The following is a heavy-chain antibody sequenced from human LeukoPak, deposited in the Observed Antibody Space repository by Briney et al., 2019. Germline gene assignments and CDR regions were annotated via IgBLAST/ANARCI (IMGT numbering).Heavy chain of an antibody. CDR2: IKQDGSEN. CDR3: ARGESGYDHNGYYYYYMDV. Sequence: GSLRLSCAASGLTFSNAWMSWVRQAPGQGLEWVANIKQDGSENHYVDSVKGRFTISRDNVKNSLYLQMNSLRAEDTALYYCARGESGYDHNGYYYYYMDVWGKGTTVTISS. CDR1: GLTFSNAW. D-gene: IGHD5-12*01. V-gene: IGHV3-7*01. J-gene: IGHJ6*03.